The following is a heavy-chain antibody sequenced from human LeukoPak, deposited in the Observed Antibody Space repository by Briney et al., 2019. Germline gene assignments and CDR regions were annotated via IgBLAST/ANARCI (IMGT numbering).Heavy chain of an antibody. V-gene: IGHV1-8*02. D-gene: IGHD2-21*02. CDR1: GYTLTNYG. CDR3: AVAYCGGDCYSGTSDAFDI. J-gene: IGHJ3*02. Sequence: ASVKVSCKASGYTLTNYGINWVRQATGQGLEWMGWMNPNSGNTGYAQKFQGRVTVTRNTSISTAYMELSSLRSEDTAVYYCAVAYCGGDCYSGTSDAFDIWGQGTMVTVSS. CDR2: MNPNSGNT.